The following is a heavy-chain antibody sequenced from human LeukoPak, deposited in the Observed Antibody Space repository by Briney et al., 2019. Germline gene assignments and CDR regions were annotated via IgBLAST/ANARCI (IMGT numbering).Heavy chain of an antibody. CDR1: GGSISSYY. Sequence: RSETLSLTCTVSGGSISSYYWSWIRQPPGKGMEWIGFIYYSGSTNYSPSLKSRVTISVDTSKNQFSLKLTSVTAADTAVYYCARHGNGAFDIWGQGTMVTVSS. D-gene: IGHD1-1*01. CDR2: IYYSGST. J-gene: IGHJ3*02. V-gene: IGHV4-59*08. CDR3: ARHGNGAFDI.